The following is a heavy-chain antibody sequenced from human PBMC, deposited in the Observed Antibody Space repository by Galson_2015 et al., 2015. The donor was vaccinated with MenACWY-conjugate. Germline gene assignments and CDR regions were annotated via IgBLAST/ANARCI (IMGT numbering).Heavy chain of an antibody. CDR2: VDRGGAT. J-gene: IGHJ5*02. V-gene: IGHV3-53*01. CDR1: GFSVTANC. CDR3: SIGYDWCRYFHA. D-gene: IGHD2-8*02. Sequence: SLRLSCAVSGFSVTANCLSWVRQAPGKGPEWIAMVDRGGATIYADSVRGRFTVSRDNFKNTVILQMNSLRAEDTAVYRCSIGYDWCRYFHAWGQGAQVTVSS.